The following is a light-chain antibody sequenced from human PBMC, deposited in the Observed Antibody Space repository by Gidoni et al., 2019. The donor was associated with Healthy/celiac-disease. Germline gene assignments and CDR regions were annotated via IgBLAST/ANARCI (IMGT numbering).Light chain of an antibody. CDR1: QGISIY. CDR2: AAS. V-gene: IGKV1-8*01. J-gene: IGKJ4*01. Sequence: IRMTPSPSSLSASTGDRVTITCRASQGISIYLAWYQQKPGKAPKLLIYAASTLQSGVPSRFSGSGSGTDFTLTISSLQSEDFATYYCQQYYSYPLTFGGGTKVEIK. CDR3: QQYYSYPLT.